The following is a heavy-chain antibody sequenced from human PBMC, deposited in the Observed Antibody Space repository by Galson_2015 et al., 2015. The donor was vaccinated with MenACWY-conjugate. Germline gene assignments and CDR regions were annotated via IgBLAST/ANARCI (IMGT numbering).Heavy chain of an antibody. CDR1: GFSLSTSGVG. Sequence: PALVKPTQTLTLTCTFSGFSLSTSGVGVGWNRQPPGKALEWLALIYWDDDKRYSPSLRSRLTITKDTSKNHVVLTMTNMDPVDTATYYCSRTGATPGDYWGQGTLVTVSS. J-gene: IGHJ4*02. D-gene: IGHD2-15*01. CDR2: IYWDDDK. V-gene: IGHV2-5*02. CDR3: SRTGATPGDY.